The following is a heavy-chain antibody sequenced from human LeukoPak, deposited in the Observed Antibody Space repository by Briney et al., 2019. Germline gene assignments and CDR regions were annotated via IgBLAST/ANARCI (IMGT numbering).Heavy chain of an antibody. CDR1: GFTVSNAG. V-gene: IGHV3-15*01. Sequence: PGGSLRLSCAASGFTVSNAGMSWVRQAPGKGLEWGGRIKNKTNGGTTDYAAPVKGSFTISRDDSKNTLYLQMNSLKTEDTAVYYCTTTIVGVTTWFDPWGQGTPVTVSS. J-gene: IGHJ5*02. D-gene: IGHD1-26*01. CDR3: TTTIVGVTTWFDP. CDR2: IKNKTNGGTT.